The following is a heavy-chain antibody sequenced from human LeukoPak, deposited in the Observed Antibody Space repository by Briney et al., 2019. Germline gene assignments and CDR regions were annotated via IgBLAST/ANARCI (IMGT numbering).Heavy chain of an antibody. V-gene: IGHV3-11*01. J-gene: IGHJ4*02. CDR1: GFTFSDYH. CDR3: ARYCTFLTCSGTRFNS. CDR2: ISSSGSTI. Sequence: GGSLRLSCAASGFTFSDYHMSWIRQAPGKGLEWVSYISSSGSTIYYADSVKGRFTISRDNAKNSVFLQMHSLTADDTAFYYCARYCTFLTCSGTRFNSWGPGTLVTVSS. D-gene: IGHD1-1*01.